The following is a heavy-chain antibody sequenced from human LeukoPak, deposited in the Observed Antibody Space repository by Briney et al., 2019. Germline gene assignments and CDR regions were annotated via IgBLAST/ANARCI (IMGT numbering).Heavy chain of an antibody. CDR3: AKVLFSGYDWGDAFDI. V-gene: IGHV3-23*01. CDR2: ISGGGGST. Sequence: GGSLRLSSAASGFTFSRYAMSWVRQAPGKGLDWVSGISGGGGSTYYADSVKGRFTISRDNSKNTLYLQMNSLRAEDTAVYYGAKVLFSGYDWGDAFDIWGQGTMVTVSS. CDR1: GFTFSRYA. J-gene: IGHJ3*02. D-gene: IGHD5-12*01.